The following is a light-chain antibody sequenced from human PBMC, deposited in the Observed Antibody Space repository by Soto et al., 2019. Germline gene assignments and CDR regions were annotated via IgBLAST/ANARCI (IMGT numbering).Light chain of an antibody. J-gene: IGKJ1*01. CDR2: GAS. CDR1: QSVSSTF. CDR3: QQDTMYSPWR. V-gene: IGKV3-20*01. Sequence: VLTQSTETLSFSPGDSATLSCRAIQSVSSTFLAWYQHKPGRPPRLLIHGASSRATGIPDRFTGSGSGTEFTLTISSFQPDDFATYYCQQDTMYSPWRFGQGTKV.